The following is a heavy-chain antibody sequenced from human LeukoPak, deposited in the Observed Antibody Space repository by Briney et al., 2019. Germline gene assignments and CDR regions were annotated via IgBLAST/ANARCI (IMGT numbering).Heavy chain of an antibody. CDR2: TDWDDDK. CDR1: GFSLRTSGMC. D-gene: IGHD6-13*01. Sequence: SGPALVKPTQTLTLTCTFSGFSLRTSGMCVSWIRQPLGKALEWLALTDWDDDKYYSTSLKTRLTISKDTSKNQVVLTMTNMAPVDTATYYCAGMTQQLVYWYFDLWGRGTLVTVSS. J-gene: IGHJ2*01. CDR3: AGMTQQLVYWYFDL. V-gene: IGHV2-70*01.